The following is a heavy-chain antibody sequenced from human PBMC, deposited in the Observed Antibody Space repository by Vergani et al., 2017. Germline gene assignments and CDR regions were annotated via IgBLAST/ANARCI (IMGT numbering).Heavy chain of an antibody. CDR1: GGSISSYY. CDR3: ARNYYYDTGGRAFDI. D-gene: IGHD3-22*01. J-gene: IGHJ3*02. V-gene: IGHV4-59*12. Sequence: QVQLQESGPGLVKPSETLSLTCTVSGGSISSYYWSWIRQPPGKGLEWIGYIYYSGSTNYNPALKSRLTMSLETSKNRFSLTLNSVTAADTAVYYCARNYYYDTGGRAFDIWGQGTMVTVSS. CDR2: IYYSGST.